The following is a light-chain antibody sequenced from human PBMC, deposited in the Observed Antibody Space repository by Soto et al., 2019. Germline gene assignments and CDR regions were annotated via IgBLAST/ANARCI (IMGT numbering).Light chain of an antibody. CDR2: EVF. V-gene: IGLV2-14*01. Sequence: QSMLTQPASVSASPGQSISISCTGTSNDVGAFDYVSWYQQHPGKAPKLIIFEVFNRPSGVSTRFSGSKSGSTASLTISGLQAEDEADYFCSSYTTNNAHVFGGGTKLTVL. CDR1: SNDVGAFDY. J-gene: IGLJ2*01. CDR3: SSYTTNNAHV.